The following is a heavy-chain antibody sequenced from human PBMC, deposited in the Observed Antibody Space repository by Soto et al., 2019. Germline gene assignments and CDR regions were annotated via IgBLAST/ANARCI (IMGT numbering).Heavy chain of an antibody. Sequence: GESLKISCKGSGYSFSSYWITWVRQMPGKGLEWMGRIDPSDSYTNYSPSFQGHVTISADKSISTAYLQWSSLKASDTAMYYCARQAIFGVIIIALDIWGQGTMVTVSS. CDR3: ARQAIFGVIIIALDI. CDR2: IDPSDSYT. J-gene: IGHJ3*02. CDR1: GYSFSSYW. D-gene: IGHD3-3*01. V-gene: IGHV5-10-1*01.